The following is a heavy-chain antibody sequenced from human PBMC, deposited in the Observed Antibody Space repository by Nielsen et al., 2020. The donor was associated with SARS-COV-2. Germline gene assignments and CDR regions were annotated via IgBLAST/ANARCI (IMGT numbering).Heavy chain of an antibody. CDR1: GFTFSSYA. Sequence: GESLKISCAASGFTFSSYAMHWVRQAPGKGLEWVAVISYDGSNKYYADSVKGRFTISRDNAKNSLYLQMNSLRAEDTAVYYCARGGDYVGYWGQGTLVTVSS. J-gene: IGHJ4*02. CDR2: ISYDGSNK. V-gene: IGHV3-30*04. D-gene: IGHD2-15*01. CDR3: ARGGDYVGY.